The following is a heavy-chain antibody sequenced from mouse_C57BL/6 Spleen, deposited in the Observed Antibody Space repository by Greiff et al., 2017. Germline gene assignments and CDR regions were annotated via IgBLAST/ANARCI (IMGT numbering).Heavy chain of an antibody. Sequence: EVQLVESGGDLVKPGGSLKLSCAASGFTFSSYGMSWVRQTPDKRLEWVATISSGGSYTYYPDSVKGRFTISRDNAKNTLYLQMSSLKSEDTAMYYCARLGFEYDGRLPYAMDYWGQGTSVTVSS. CDR3: ARLGFEYDGRLPYAMDY. V-gene: IGHV5-6*01. CDR2: ISSGGSYT. CDR1: GFTFSSYG. D-gene: IGHD2-4*01. J-gene: IGHJ4*01.